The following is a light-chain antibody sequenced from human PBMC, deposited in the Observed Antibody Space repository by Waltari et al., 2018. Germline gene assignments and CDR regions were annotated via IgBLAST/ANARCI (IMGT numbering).Light chain of an antibody. J-gene: IGLJ2*01. CDR2: DVI. CDR1: SSDVGVYTY. V-gene: IGLV2-11*01. Sequence: QSALTQPRPLSGSPGQSVTISCPGTSSDVGVYTYVSWYQQHPGKAPKLMIYDVIKPPSGVPDRSSGSKSGTTASLTISGLQAEDEADYYCCSSAGSYPVVFGGGTKLTVL. CDR3: CSSAGSYPVV.